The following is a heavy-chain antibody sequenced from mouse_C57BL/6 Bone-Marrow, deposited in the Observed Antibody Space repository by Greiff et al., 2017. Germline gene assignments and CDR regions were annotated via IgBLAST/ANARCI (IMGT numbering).Heavy chain of an antibody. CDR1: GFTFSSYG. V-gene: IGHV5-6*01. D-gene: IGHD6-1*01. CDR2: ISSGGSYT. CDR3: ARIPLY. J-gene: IGHJ2*01. Sequence: EVKLVESGGDLVKPGGSLKLSCAASGFTFSSYGMSWVRQTPDKRLEWVATISSGGSYTYYPDSVKGRFTISRDNAKNTLYLQMSSLKSEATAMYYCARIPLYWGQGTTLTVSS.